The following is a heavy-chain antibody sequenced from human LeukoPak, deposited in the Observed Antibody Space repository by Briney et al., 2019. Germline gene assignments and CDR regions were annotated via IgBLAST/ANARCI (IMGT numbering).Heavy chain of an antibody. J-gene: IGHJ4*02. CDR1: GFTFTTYS. Sequence: GGSLRLSCAASGFTFTTYSMNWVRQAPGKEPEWVSAVSSSSDYIYYADSVRGRFTISRDNAKNSLYLQMNSLRAEDTAVYYCTREDHSNYNYWGQGTLVTVSS. D-gene: IGHD4-11*01. CDR3: TREDHSNYNY. CDR2: VSSSSDYI. V-gene: IGHV3-21*01.